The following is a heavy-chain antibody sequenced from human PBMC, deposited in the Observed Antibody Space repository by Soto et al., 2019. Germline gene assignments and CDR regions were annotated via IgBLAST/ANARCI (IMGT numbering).Heavy chain of an antibody. CDR2: IKSKTDGGTT. D-gene: IGHD3-22*01. J-gene: IGHJ4*02. Sequence: PGGSLRLSCAASGFTFSNAWMSWVRQAPGKGLEWVGRIKSKTDGGTTDYAAPVKGRFTISRDDSKNTLYLQMNSLKTEDTAVYYCTTGVVVILDYFDYWGQGTLVTVSS. CDR1: GFTFSNAW. CDR3: TTGVVVILDYFDY. V-gene: IGHV3-15*01.